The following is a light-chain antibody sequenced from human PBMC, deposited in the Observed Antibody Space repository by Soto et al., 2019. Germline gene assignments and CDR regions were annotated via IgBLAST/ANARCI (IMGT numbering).Light chain of an antibody. CDR1: QSVGHMF. CDR3: QQYGSSPLIS. J-gene: IGKJ5*01. Sequence: EIVLTQSPDTLSFSPGDRATLSCRASQSVGHMFLTWYQQKPGQAPRLLIFGASKRATGIPDRFSGSGSGRDFTLTISGLEPEDFAVYYCQQYGSSPLISFGQGTRLEIK. CDR2: GAS. V-gene: IGKV3-20*01.